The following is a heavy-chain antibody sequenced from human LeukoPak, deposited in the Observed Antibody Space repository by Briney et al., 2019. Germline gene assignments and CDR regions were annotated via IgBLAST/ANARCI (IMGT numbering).Heavy chain of an antibody. V-gene: IGHV3-23*01. Sequence: PGGSLRLSCATSGFTFRSYAMIWVRQAPERGLQWVSGISGSGTYYADFAKGRFTISRDNSKNTLYLQMNSLRAEDTAVYFCARGYNSRAATTDCCPLDYWGQGTLVTVSS. J-gene: IGHJ4*02. CDR1: GFTFRSYA. CDR2: ISGSGT. CDR3: ARGYNSRAATTDCCPLDY. D-gene: IGHD1-26*01.